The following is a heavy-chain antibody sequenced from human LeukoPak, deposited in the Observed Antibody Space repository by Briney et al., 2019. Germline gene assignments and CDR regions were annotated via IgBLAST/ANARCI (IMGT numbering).Heavy chain of an antibody. Sequence: SETLSLTCTVSGGSISSYYWSWIRQPPGKGLEWIGYIYYSGSTNYNPSLKSRVTISVDTSKNQFSLKLSSVTAADTAVYYCARDTMVRGEGLDFYDWFDPWGQGTLVTVSS. CDR3: ARDTMVRGEGLDFYDWFDP. V-gene: IGHV4-59*01. J-gene: IGHJ5*02. CDR2: IYYSGST. D-gene: IGHD3-10*01. CDR1: GGSISSYY.